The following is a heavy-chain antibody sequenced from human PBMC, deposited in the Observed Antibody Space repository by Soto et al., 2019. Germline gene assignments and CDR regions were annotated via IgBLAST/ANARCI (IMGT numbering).Heavy chain of an antibody. CDR1: GFTFSDYA. CDR2: ISGSGVSP. V-gene: IGHV3-23*01. CDR3: AKANRGNTYERFDP. Sequence: GGSLRLSCAASGFTFSDYAMTWVRQAPGKGLECVAAISGSGVSPYYADSVRGRFSISRDNSKNTLFLQMNSLRPEDTAVYFCAKANRGNTYERFDPWGQGTLVTVYS. D-gene: IGHD7-27*01. J-gene: IGHJ5*02.